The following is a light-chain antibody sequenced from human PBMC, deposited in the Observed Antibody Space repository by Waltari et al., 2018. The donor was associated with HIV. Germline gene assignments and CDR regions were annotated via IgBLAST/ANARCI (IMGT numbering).Light chain of an antibody. V-gene: IGKV4-1*01. CDR1: QSVLYTSNNKNY. CDR3: QQYYSTPPT. CDR2: WAS. J-gene: IGKJ4*01. Sequence: DIVMTQSPDSLAVSLGERATINCKSSQSVLYTSNNKNYLAWYQRKPGQPPKLLIYWASTRESGVPDRFSGSGSGTDFTLTISSLQAEDVAVYYGQQYYSTPPTFGGGTKVEIK.